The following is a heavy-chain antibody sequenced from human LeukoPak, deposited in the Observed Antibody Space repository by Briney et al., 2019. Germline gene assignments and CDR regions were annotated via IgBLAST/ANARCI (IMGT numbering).Heavy chain of an antibody. Sequence: GSSVKVSCKASGGTFSIYAISWVRQGPGQGLEWMGGIIPIFGTANYAQKFQGRVTITTDESTSTAYMELSSLRSEDTAVYYCARSGSDCSSTSCETNWFDPWGQGTLVTVSS. CDR3: ARSGSDCSSTSCETNWFDP. D-gene: IGHD2-2*01. J-gene: IGHJ5*02. CDR2: IIPIFGTA. V-gene: IGHV1-69*05. CDR1: GGTFSIYA.